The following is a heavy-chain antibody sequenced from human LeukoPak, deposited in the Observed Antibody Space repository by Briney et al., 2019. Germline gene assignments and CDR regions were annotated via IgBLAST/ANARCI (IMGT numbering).Heavy chain of an antibody. CDR3: ARRPGYYFDY. Sequence: SETLSPTCAVSGYSISSGYYWGWIRQPPGKGLEWIGCIYHSGRPSYNSSLKSRVTISVDTSKNQFSLKLSSVTAADTAVYYCARRPGYYFDYWGQGTLVTVSS. CDR1: GYSISSGYY. V-gene: IGHV4-38-2*01. J-gene: IGHJ4*02. CDR2: IYHSGRP.